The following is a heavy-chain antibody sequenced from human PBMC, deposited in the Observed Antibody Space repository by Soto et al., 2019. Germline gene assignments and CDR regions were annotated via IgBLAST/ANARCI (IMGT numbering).Heavy chain of an antibody. CDR2: ISGGGGST. CDR3: AKGIWATVTTGLGY. CDR1: GFIVSSYA. V-gene: IGHV3-23*01. Sequence: EVQLLESGGGLVQPGGSLRLSCAASGFIVSSYAMSWVRQAPGKGLEWVSAISGGGGSTYYADSVKGRFTISRDNSKNTLYLQMTSLRAEDTAVYYCAKGIWATVTTGLGYWGPGTLVTVSS. J-gene: IGHJ4*02. D-gene: IGHD4-17*01.